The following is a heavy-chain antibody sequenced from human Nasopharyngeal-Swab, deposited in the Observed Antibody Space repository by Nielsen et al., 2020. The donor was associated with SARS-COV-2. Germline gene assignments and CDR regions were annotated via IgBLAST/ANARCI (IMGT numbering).Heavy chain of an antibody. Sequence: WIRQPPGKGLEWIGDFSYSVITHYIASLKSRVTISLDTSKNQFSLKLSSVTAADTGVYYCAREVVGGLVDSWGQGILVTVSS. J-gene: IGHJ4*02. V-gene: IGHV4-59*12. CDR2: FSYSVIT. D-gene: IGHD1-26*01. CDR3: AREVVGGLVDS.